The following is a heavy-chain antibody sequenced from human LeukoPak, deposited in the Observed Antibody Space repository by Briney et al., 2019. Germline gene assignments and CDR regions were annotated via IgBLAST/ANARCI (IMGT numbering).Heavy chain of an antibody. J-gene: IGHJ4*02. Sequence: GGSLRLSCAASGFTFSSYAMHWVRQAPGKGLEWVAVISYDGSNKYYADSVKGRFTISRDNSKNTLYLQMNSLRAEDTAVYYCAKAASIAAAIFDWGQGTLVTVSS. CDR1: GFTFSSYA. V-gene: IGHV3-30*04. CDR3: AKAASIAAAIFD. D-gene: IGHD6-13*01. CDR2: ISYDGSNK.